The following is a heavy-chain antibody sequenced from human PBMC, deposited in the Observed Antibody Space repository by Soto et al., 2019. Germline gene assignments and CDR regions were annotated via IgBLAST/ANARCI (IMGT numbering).Heavy chain of an antibody. CDR3: ARQGRDGHNPGYGMDV. J-gene: IGHJ6*02. CDR1: GDSFNTYW. Sequence: PGESLKIYCKGSGDSFNTYWIAWVRQMPGKGLEWMGITHPGDSETRYSPSFEGQVTISADKSISTAYLQWSSLKASDTAMYYCARQGRDGHNPGYGMDVWGQLTTVTVSS. V-gene: IGHV5-51*01. CDR2: THPGDSET.